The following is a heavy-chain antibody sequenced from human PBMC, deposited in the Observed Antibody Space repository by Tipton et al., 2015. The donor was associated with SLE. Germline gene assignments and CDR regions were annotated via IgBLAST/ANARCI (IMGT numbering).Heavy chain of an antibody. CDR3: ARDTIPSGWDFDY. CDR2: IYYTSGND. V-gene: IGHV4-39*07. Sequence: TLSLTCTVSGGSISSSGYYWGWIRQPPGKGLEWIGGIYYTSGNDYYNPSLKSRVTISLDTSKNQFSLKLNSVTTADTAVYYCARDTIPSGWDFDYWGRGTLVTVSS. CDR1: GGSISSSGYY. D-gene: IGHD6-19*01. J-gene: IGHJ4*02.